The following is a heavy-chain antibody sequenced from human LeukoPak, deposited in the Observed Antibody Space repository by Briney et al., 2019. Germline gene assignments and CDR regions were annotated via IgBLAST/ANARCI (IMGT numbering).Heavy chain of an antibody. D-gene: IGHD6-13*01. J-gene: IGHJ6*02. CDR3: ARVAGQQLLNVPPYYYYGMDV. CDR1: GFNFSNYW. Sequence: GGSLRLSCAASGFNFSNYWMHWVRQAPGKGLEWVAVIWYDGSNKYYADSVKGRFTISRDNSKNTLYLQMNSLRAEDTAVYYCARVAGQQLLNVPPYYYYGMDVWGQGTTVTVSS. CDR2: IWYDGSNK. V-gene: IGHV3-33*08.